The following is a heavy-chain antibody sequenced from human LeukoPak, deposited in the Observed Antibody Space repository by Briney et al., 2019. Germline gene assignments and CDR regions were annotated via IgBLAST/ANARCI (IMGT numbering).Heavy chain of an antibody. J-gene: IGHJ4*02. Sequence: ASVKVSFKSSGHTFNNHFIHWVRQAPGQGLEWMGWINPNTGGTDYAQKFQVRVTMTRDTSITTAYMELTRLTPDDTAVYYCTRVGGLNDFWSGYSSYWGQGTLVTVSS. CDR2: INPNTGGT. V-gene: IGHV1-2*02. CDR1: GHTFNNHF. CDR3: TRVGGLNDFWSGYSSY. D-gene: IGHD3-3*01.